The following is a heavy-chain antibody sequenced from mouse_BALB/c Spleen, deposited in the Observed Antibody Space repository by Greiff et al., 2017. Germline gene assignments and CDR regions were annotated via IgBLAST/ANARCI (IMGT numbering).Heavy chain of an antibody. CDR3: TREEIYDYGSSFAY. CDR1: GYTFTSYY. CDR2: INPSNGGT. V-gene: IGHV1S81*02. J-gene: IGHJ3*01. D-gene: IGHD2-4*01. Sequence: VQLQESGAELVKPGASVKLSCKASGYTFTSYYMYWVKQRPGQGLEWIGEINPSNGGTNFNEKFKSKATLTVDKSSSTAYMQLSSLTSEDSAVYYCTREEIYDYGSSFAYWGQGTLVTVSA.